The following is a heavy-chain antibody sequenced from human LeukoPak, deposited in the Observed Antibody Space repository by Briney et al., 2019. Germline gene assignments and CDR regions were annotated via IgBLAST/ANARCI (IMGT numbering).Heavy chain of an antibody. J-gene: IGHJ4*02. Sequence: ASVKVSCKASGYTFTSYGISWVRQAPGQGLEWMGWISAYSGNTNYAQNLQGRVTMTTDTSTTTAYMELRSLRSDETAVYYCARARCSSISCTFDYRGQGTLVTVSS. D-gene: IGHD2-2*01. CDR2: ISAYSGNT. CDR3: ARARCSSISCTFDY. V-gene: IGHV1-18*01. CDR1: GYTFTSYG.